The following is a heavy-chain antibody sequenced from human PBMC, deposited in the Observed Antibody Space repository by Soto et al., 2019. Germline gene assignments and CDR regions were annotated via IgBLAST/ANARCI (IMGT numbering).Heavy chain of an antibody. D-gene: IGHD2-15*01. CDR1: GFTFSNYW. V-gene: IGHV3-7*03. CDR3: AKDDASHMTYSD. Sequence: GGSLRLSCVASGFTFSNYWMSWVRQAPGKGLERVANIKKDGSEKYYADSVKGRFTISRDSAKSTLFLQMNSLRAEDTAVYYCAKDDASHMTYSDWGQGTLVTVSS. J-gene: IGHJ4*02. CDR2: IKKDGSEK.